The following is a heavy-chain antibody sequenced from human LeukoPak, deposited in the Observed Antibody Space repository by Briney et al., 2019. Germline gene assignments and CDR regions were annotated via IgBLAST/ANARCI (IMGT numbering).Heavy chain of an antibody. CDR3: AKDVIPMITFGGVIGS. D-gene: IGHD3-16*02. V-gene: IGHV3-43*01. J-gene: IGHJ4*02. CDR1: GFTFDDYT. CDR2: ISWDGGST. Sequence: TGGSLRLSCAASGFTFDDYTMHWVRHAPGKGLEWVSLISWDGGSTYYADSVKGRFTISRDNSKNSLYLQMNSLRTEDTALYYCAKDVIPMITFGGVIGSWGQGTLVTVSS.